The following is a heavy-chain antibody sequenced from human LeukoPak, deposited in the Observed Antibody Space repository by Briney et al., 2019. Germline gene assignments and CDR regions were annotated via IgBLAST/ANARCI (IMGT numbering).Heavy chain of an antibody. J-gene: IGHJ4*02. Sequence: GGSLRLPCVASGFTFSSYWMHWVRQASGKGLVWVSRINTDGSTTSYADSVKGRFTISRDNAKNTLYLQMNSLRADDTAVYYCVVGGSPGYWGQGTLVTVSS. CDR2: INTDGSTT. CDR1: GFTFSSYW. D-gene: IGHD2-15*01. CDR3: VVGGSPGY. V-gene: IGHV3-74*01.